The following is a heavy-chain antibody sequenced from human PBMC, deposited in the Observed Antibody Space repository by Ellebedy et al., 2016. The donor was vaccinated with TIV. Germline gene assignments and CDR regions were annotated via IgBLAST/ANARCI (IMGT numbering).Heavy chain of an antibody. CDR2: ISSDGSKR. V-gene: IGHV3-30*18. Sequence: GESLKISXAASGFIFSSYGMHWVRQDPGEGLEWVAVISSDGSKRHYADSVKGRFTISSDNSMNTLFVQMNSLRAEDTAVYYCAKPSDPNPGYSASWATYFDYWGQGTLVTVSS. J-gene: IGHJ4*02. CDR1: GFIFSSYG. D-gene: IGHD6-13*01. CDR3: AKPSDPNPGYSASWATYFDY.